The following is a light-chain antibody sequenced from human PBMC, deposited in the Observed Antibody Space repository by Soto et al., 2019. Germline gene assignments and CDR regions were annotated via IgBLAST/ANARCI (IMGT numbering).Light chain of an antibody. CDR2: GAS. CDR3: QQYGSSPLT. J-gene: IGKJ4*01. CDR1: QSVSSSY. Sequence: EIVLTQSPATLSLSPVERATLSCMASQSVSSSYLAWYQQKPGQAPRLLIYGASNRDPGIPDRFSGSGSGTDFTLTISRLEPEDFAVYYCQQYGSSPLTFGGGTKVDIK. V-gene: IGKV3-20*01.